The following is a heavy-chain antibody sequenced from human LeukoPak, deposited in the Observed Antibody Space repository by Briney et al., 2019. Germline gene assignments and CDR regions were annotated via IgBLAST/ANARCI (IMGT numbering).Heavy chain of an antibody. D-gene: IGHD4-17*01. CDR2: ISYDGSNK. CDR3: ARELNYGDFGGYFDY. CDR1: GFTFSSYA. J-gene: IGHJ4*02. Sequence: GGSLRLSCAASGFTFSSYAMHWVRQAPGKGLEWVAVISYDGSNKYYADSVKGRFTISRDNSKNTLYLQMNSLRAEDTAVYYCARELNYGDFGGYFDYWGQGTLVTVSS. V-gene: IGHV3-30-3*01.